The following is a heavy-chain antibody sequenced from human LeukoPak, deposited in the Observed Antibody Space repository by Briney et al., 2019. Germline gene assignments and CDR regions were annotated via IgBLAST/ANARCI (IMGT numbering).Heavy chain of an antibody. D-gene: IGHD4/OR15-4a*01. CDR3: ARGGMTIWFDP. Sequence: SETMPLARSVEDRRVGRECWSWIRQHPWKGQEWIGYIYYSGSTNYNPSLKSRVTISVDTSKNQFSLKLSSVTAADTAVYYCARGGMTIWFDPWGQGTLVTVSS. V-gene: IGHV4-59*02. CDR2: IYYSGST. CDR1: DRRVGREC. J-gene: IGHJ5*02.